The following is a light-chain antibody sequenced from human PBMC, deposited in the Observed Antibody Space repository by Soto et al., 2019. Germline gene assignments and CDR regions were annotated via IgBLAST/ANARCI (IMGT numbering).Light chain of an antibody. CDR3: AAWDDSLKGVV. CDR1: SFNIGTNT. V-gene: IGLV1-44*01. CDR2: SDN. Sequence: QSVLTQPPSASGTPGQRVTISCSGSSFNIGTNTVNWYQQLPGTAPKLLMYSDNQRPSGVPDRFSGSKSGTSASLAISGLQSEYEADYYCAAWDDSLKGVVFGGGTKLTVL. J-gene: IGLJ2*01.